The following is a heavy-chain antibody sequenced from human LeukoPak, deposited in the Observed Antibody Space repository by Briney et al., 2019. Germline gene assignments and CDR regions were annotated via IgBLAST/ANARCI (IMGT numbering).Heavy chain of an antibody. CDR2: ISGSGGST. V-gene: IGHV3-23*01. D-gene: IGHD6-13*01. Sequence: GGSLRLSCAASGFTFSSYAMSWVRQAPGKGLEWVSAISGSGGSTYYADSVKGRFTISRDNSKNTLYLQMNSLRAEDTALYYCATTGHSSSWYYFDYWGRGTLVIVSS. CDR1: GFTFSSYA. J-gene: IGHJ4*02. CDR3: ATTGHSSSWYYFDY.